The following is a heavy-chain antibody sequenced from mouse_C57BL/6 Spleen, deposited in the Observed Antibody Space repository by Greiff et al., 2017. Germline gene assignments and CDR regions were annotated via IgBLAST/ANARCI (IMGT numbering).Heavy chain of an antibody. CDR3: AREGMRYGSSPDD. V-gene: IGHV1-72*01. D-gene: IGHD1-1*01. J-gene: IGHJ2*01. CDR2: IDPNSGGT. Sequence: QVQLQQPGAELVKPGASVKLSCKASGYTFTSYWMHWVKQRPGRGLEWIGRIDPNSGGTKYNEKFKSKATLTVDKPSSTAYMQLSRLTSEDSAVDYCAREGMRYGSSPDDWGQGTTLTVSS. CDR1: GYTFTSYW.